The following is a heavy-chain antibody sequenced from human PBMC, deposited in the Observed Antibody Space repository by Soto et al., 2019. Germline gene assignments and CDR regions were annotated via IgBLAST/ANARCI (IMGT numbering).Heavy chain of an antibody. CDR3: ARDVGRCIITGGCHLAY. J-gene: IGHJ4*02. CDR1: GGSISTSNW. D-gene: IGHD2-2*01. CDR2: IYPSGST. V-gene: IGHV4-4*02. Sequence: QVQLQESGPGLVKPSGTLSLTCAVSGGSISTSNWWSWVRRPPGKGLEWIGEIYPSGSTNYNPSLDSRVSISLDKSQNQFSLTLSSVTAADTAVYYCARDVGRCIITGGCHLAYWGQGLLVTVSS.